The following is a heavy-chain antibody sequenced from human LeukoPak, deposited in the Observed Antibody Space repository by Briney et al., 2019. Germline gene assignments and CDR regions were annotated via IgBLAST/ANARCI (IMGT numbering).Heavy chain of an antibody. CDR1: GFTFSDYY. Sequence: GGSLRLSCVASGFTFSDYYMDWVRQAPGKGLEWVGRIKHRAERYSTEYAASVKGRFTISREESRNSLYPQMNNLETGDTAVYYCARGRRDSRTGNWFVESWGQGILVTVSS. CDR3: ARGRRDSRTGNWFVES. J-gene: IGHJ4*02. D-gene: IGHD1-1*01. CDR2: IKHRAERYST. V-gene: IGHV3-72*01.